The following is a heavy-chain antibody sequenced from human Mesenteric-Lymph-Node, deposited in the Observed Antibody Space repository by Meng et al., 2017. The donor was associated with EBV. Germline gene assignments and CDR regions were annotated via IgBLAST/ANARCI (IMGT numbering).Heavy chain of an antibody. D-gene: IGHD2-8*02. CDR2: INPSSGST. CDR1: GYTFSSYY. J-gene: IGHJ4*02. V-gene: IGHV1-46*01. CDR3: ARRRYCSGGVCYTLDY. Sequence: QGPVVEYGAEVKKPGASVKISCKPFGYTFSSYYMHWVRQAPGQGLEWMGIINPSSGSTTYAQKFLGRVTMTRDTSTSTVYMELSSLRSEDTAVYYCARRRYCSGGVCYTLDYWGQGTLVTVSS.